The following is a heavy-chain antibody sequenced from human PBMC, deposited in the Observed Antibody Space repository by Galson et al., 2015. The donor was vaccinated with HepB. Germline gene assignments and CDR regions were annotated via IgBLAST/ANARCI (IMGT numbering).Heavy chain of an antibody. V-gene: IGHV3-30*18. J-gene: IGHJ6*03. CDR1: GFTFSSYG. D-gene: IGHD5/OR15-5a*01. CDR2: ISYDGSNK. Sequence: SCAASGFTFSSYGMHWVRQAPGKGLEWVAVISYDGSNKYYADSVKGRFTISRDNSKNTLYLQMNSLRAEDTAVYYCAKELTRVSSTSWYYMDVWGKGTTVTVSS. CDR3: AKELTRVSSTSWYYMDV.